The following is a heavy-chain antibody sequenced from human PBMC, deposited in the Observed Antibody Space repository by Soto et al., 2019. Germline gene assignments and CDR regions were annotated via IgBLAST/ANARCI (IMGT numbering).Heavy chain of an antibody. J-gene: IGHJ4*02. V-gene: IGHV2-5*02. D-gene: IGHD5-18*01. CDR3: AHIPLVEDTAMVRYYFDY. Sequence: QITLKESGPTLVKPTQTLTLTCTFSGFSLSTSGVGVGWIRQPPGKALEWLALIYWDDDKRYSPSLKSRLTITKDTSKNQVVLTMTNMDPVDTATYYCAHIPLVEDTAMVRYYFDYWGQGTLVTVSS. CDR2: IYWDDDK. CDR1: GFSLSTSGVG.